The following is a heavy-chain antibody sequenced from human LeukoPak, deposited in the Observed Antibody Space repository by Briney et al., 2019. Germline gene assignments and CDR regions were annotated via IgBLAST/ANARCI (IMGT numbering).Heavy chain of an antibody. CDR3: ARQTYYYDSSGYYRYYFDY. CDR2: VYYSGST. CDR1: GGSISSYY. V-gene: IGHV4-59*01. D-gene: IGHD3-22*01. J-gene: IGHJ4*02. Sequence: SETLSLTCTVPGGSISSYYWSWIRQPPGKGLEWIGYVYYSGSTYYNPSLKSRVTISVDTSKNKFSLKLSSVTAADTAVYYCARQTYYYDSSGYYRYYFDYWGQGTLVTVSP.